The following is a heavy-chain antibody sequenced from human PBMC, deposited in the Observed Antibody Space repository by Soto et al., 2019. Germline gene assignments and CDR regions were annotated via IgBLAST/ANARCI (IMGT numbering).Heavy chain of an antibody. CDR2: ITSGSDSI. J-gene: IGHJ3*02. Sequence: EVRLVESGGGLVKPGGSLRLSCAASGFTFNTYLMNWVRQAPGKGLEWVSSITSGSDSIYYADSVKGRFTISRDNAKNSLYLQMDSLRAEDTAVYYCARRMTTVTTRWDAFDIWGQGTMVSVSS. CDR1: GFTFNTYL. V-gene: IGHV3-21*01. CDR3: ARRMTTVTTRWDAFDI. D-gene: IGHD4-17*01.